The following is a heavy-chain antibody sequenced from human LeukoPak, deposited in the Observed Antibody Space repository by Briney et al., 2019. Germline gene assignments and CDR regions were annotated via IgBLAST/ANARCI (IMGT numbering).Heavy chain of an antibody. CDR1: GFTFSNAW. CDR2: IKSKSDGGTT. V-gene: IGHV3-15*01. Sequence: GGSLRLSCAASGFTFSNAWMSWVRQAPGKGVEGVGRIKSKSDGGTTDYAARGKGRFTISRDDSKTTLYLQMNSLKTEDTAVYYCTTEVRIAAAGKGNYWGQGTLVTVSS. J-gene: IGHJ4*02. D-gene: IGHD6-13*01. CDR3: TTEVRIAAAGKGNY.